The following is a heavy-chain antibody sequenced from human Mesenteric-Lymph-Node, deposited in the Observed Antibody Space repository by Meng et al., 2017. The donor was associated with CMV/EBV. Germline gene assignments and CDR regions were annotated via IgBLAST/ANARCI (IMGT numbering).Heavy chain of an antibody. CDR2: IYYTGTT. CDR3: ARGGGDSYGVFDY. J-gene: IGHJ4*02. V-gene: IGHV4-39*01. D-gene: IGHD5-18*01. CDR1: GGAINTYY. Sequence: SETLSLTCTVSGGAINTYYWGWIRQPPGKGLEWIACIYYTGTTYYTPSLESRVTISVDSSKNQFSLKLSSVTAADTSVYYCARGGGDSYGVFDYWGQGTLVTVSS.